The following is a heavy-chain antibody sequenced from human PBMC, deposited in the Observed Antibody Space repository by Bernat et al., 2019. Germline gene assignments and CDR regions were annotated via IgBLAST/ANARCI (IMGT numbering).Heavy chain of an antibody. CDR1: GASIAGGSYH. V-gene: IGHV4-31*03. Sequence: QLQLQESGPRLVEPSQTLFLACTVTGASIAGGSYHWSWVRQYPGKGLEWIGFVSTSGSTSYNPSLKSRLSISLETSKNQFSVSLTSVTAADTAVYYCAKGYHLGELSHWGQGALVTVSS. J-gene: IGHJ4*02. D-gene: IGHD3-16*02. CDR2: VSTSGST. CDR3: AKGYHLGELSH.